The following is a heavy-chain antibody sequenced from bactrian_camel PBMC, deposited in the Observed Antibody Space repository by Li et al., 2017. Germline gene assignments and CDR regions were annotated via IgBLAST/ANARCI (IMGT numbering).Heavy chain of an antibody. J-gene: IGHJ4*01. V-gene: IGHV3S7*01. CDR1: GFTFSNYA. CDR2: IYTGGSPA. Sequence: HVQLVESGGGLVQPGGSLKLSCAVSGFTFSNYAMAWVRQAPGKGLEWVSNIYTGGSPADYSDSVKGRFTISRDNAKSTLHLQMNSLKSEDTALYYCATDFPWAVGGSSVAAQWNWGQGTQVTVS. CDR3: ATDFPWAVGGSSVAAQWN. D-gene: IGHD1*01.